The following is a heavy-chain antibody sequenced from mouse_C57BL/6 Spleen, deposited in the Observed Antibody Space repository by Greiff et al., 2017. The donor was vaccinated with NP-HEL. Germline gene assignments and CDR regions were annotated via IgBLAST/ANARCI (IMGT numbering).Heavy chain of an antibody. V-gene: IGHV3-6*01. CDR1: GYSITSGYY. D-gene: IGHD2-2*01. CDR3: AREWLRRFAY. Sequence: EVKLVESGPGLVKPSQSLSLTCSVTGYSITSGYYWNWIRQSPGNKPEWMGYISYDGSNNYNPPLKNRIPTTRDTSKNPFFLKLDSVTTEDTATYYWAREWLRRFAYWGQGTLVTVSA. CDR2: ISYDGSN. J-gene: IGHJ3*01.